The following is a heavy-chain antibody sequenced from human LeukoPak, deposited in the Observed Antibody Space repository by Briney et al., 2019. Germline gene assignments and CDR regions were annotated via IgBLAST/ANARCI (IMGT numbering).Heavy chain of an antibody. CDR2: IYTSGST. CDR3: ARVYYDYVWGSNFYYYYMDV. Sequence: PSQTLSLTCTVSGGSISSGGYYWSWIRQPAGKGLEWIGRIYTSGSTNYNPSLKGRVTISVDTSKNQFSLKLSSVTAADTAVYYCARVYYDYVWGSNFYYYYMDVWGKGTTVTVSS. CDR1: GGSISSGGYY. J-gene: IGHJ6*03. V-gene: IGHV4-61*02. D-gene: IGHD3-16*01.